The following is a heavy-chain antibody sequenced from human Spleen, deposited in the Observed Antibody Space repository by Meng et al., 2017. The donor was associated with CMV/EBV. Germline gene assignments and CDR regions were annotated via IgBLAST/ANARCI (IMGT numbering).Heavy chain of an antibody. V-gene: IGHV3-23*01. CDR3: AKEDDFWSGYYHY. CDR2: INDGGGTT. J-gene: IGHJ4*02. D-gene: IGHD3-3*01. Sequence: GESLKISCVASGFIFNKYAMTWIRQAPGKGLEWVTTINDGGGTTYYADSVKGRFTISRDNSRNTLHLQMNSLRAEDTALYYCAKEDDFWSGYYHYWGQGTQVTVSS. CDR1: GFIFNKYA.